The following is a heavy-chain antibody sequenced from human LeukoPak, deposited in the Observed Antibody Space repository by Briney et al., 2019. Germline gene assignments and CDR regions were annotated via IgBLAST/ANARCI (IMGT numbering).Heavy chain of an antibody. V-gene: IGHV4-34*01. CDR1: GGSFSGYY. D-gene: IGHD2-2*01. J-gene: IGHJ4*02. Sequence: PSETPSLTCAVYGGSFSGYYWSWIRQPPGKGLEWIGEINHSGSTNYNPSLKSRVTMSVDTSKNQFSLKLSSVTAADTAVYYCARRGCSSTSCYAFDYWGQGTLVTVSS. CDR3: ARRGCSSTSCYAFDY. CDR2: INHSGST.